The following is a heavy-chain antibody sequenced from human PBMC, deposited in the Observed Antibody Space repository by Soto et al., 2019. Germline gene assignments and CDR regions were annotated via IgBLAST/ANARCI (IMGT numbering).Heavy chain of an antibody. D-gene: IGHD3-10*01. CDR1: GFPFTTYG. V-gene: IGHV3-30*03. J-gene: IGHJ4*02. CDR2: ISYDGSNT. CDR3: VGGQYYFDY. Sequence: QVQLVESGGGVVQPGRSLRLSCAASGFPFTTYGMHWVREGPGKGLEWVAVISYDGSNTYYADSVKGRFTISRDNSKNTLYLHMNSLSPEDTALYYCVGGQYYFDYRGQGTLVTVSS.